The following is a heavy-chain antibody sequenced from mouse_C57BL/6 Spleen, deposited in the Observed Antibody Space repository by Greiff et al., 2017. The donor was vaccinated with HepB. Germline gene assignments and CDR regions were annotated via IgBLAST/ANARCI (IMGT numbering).Heavy chain of an antibody. CDR1: GYTFTSYW. CDR2: IDPSDSYT. CDR3: ARTMITTPYYFDY. V-gene: IGHV1-69*01. D-gene: IGHD2-4*01. Sequence: QVQLQQPGAELVMPGASVKLSCKASGYTFTSYWMHWVKQRPGQGLEWIGEIDPSDSYTNYNQKFKGKSTLTVDKSSSTAYMQLSSLTSEDSAVYYCARTMITTPYYFDYWGQGTTLTVSS. J-gene: IGHJ2*01.